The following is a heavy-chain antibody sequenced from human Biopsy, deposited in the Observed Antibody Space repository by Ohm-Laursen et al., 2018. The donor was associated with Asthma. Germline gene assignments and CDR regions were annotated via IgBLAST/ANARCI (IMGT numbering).Heavy chain of an antibody. V-gene: IGHV1-69*13. CDR3: ARSSHINWGGYFDY. Sequence: ASVKVSCKASGGTFSSYAISWVRQAPGQGLEWMGWISAYNGNTNYAQKLQGRVTITADESTSTAYMELSSLRSEDTAVYYCARSSHINWGGYFDYWGQGTLVTVSS. D-gene: IGHD7-27*01. J-gene: IGHJ4*02. CDR1: GGTFSSYA. CDR2: ISAYNGNT.